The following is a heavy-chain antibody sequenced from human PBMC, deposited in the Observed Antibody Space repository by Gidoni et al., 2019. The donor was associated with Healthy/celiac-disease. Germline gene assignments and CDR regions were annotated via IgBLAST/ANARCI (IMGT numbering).Heavy chain of an antibody. D-gene: IGHD3-16*01. J-gene: IGHJ3*02. CDR1: GFTFSDYY. V-gene: IGHV3-11*01. CDR2: ISSSGSTI. Sequence: QVHLVESGGGLVKPGGSLRLSCSASGFTFSDYYMSWIRQAPGKGLEWVSYISSSGSTIYYADSVKGRFTISRDNAKNSLYLQMNSLRAEDTAVYYCARYAYDYVWGSSRFYAFDIWGQGTMVTVSS. CDR3: ARYAYDYVWGSSRFYAFDI.